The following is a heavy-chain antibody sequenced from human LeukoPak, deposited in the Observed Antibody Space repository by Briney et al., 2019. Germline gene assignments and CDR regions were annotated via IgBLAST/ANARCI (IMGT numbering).Heavy chain of an antibody. CDR2: INPNSGGT. J-gene: IGHJ6*03. CDR3: ARQSLVNYYYYYMDV. Sequence: ASVKVSCKASGYTFTGYYMQWVRQAPGQGLEWMGRINPNSGGTNYAQKFQGRVTMTRDTSISTAYMELSRLRSDDTAVYYCARQSLVNYYYYYMDVWGKGTTVTVSS. D-gene: IGHD2-2*01. CDR1: GYTFTGYY. V-gene: IGHV1-2*06.